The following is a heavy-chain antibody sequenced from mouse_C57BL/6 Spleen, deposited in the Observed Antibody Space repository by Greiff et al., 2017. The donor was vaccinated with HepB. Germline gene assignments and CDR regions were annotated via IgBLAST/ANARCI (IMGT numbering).Heavy chain of an antibody. CDR1: GYTFTSYW. CDR2: IDPSDSYT. Sequence: QVQLQQPGAELVKPGASVKLSCKASGYTFTSYWMQWVKQRPGQGLEWIGEIDPSDSYTNYNQKFKGKATLTVDPSSSTAYMQLSSLTSEESAVYYCARSPLFITTVVARDYWGQGTTLTVSS. J-gene: IGHJ2*01. D-gene: IGHD1-1*01. V-gene: IGHV1-50*01. CDR3: ARSPLFITTVVARDY.